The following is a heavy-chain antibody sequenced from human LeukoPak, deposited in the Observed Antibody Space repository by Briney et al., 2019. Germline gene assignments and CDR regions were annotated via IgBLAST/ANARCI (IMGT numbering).Heavy chain of an antibody. V-gene: IGHV4-59*01. CDR1: GGSLTNYY. CDR2: MYYSGST. D-gene: IGHD2-15*01. Sequence: SETLSLTCTVSGGSLTNYYWSWIRQPPGKGLECIGYMYYSGSTNYNPSLKSRVTISVDTSKNQFSLNLSSVTAADTAVYYCARRGVKWSYDYWGQGALVTVSS. CDR3: ARRGVKWSYDY. J-gene: IGHJ4*02.